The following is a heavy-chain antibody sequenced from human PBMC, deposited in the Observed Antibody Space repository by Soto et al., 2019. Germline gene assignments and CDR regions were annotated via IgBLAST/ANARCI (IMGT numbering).Heavy chain of an antibody. J-gene: IGHJ6*02. CDR2: IWYDGSNK. V-gene: IGHV3-33*01. D-gene: IGHD5-12*01. CDR1: GFTFSSYG. Sequence: QVQLVESGGGVVQPGRSLRLSCAASGFTFSSYGMHWVRQAPGKGLEWVAVIWYDGSNKYYADSVKGRFTISRDNSKNTLYLQMNSLRAEDTAVYYCASEVGSGYDYVGYYYYGMAVWGQGTTVTVSS. CDR3: ASEVGSGYDYVGYYYYGMAV.